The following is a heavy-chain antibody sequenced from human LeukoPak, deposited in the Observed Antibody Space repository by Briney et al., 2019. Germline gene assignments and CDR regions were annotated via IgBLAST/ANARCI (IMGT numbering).Heavy chain of an antibody. CDR1: GFTVSSNY. CDR2: IYGGGST. CDR3: ASSGIDYDFWSGTRWYYFDY. V-gene: IGHV3-53*01. Sequence: GGSLRLSCAASGFTVSSNYMSWVRQAPGKGLEWVSVIYGGGSTYYADSVKGRFTISRGNSKNTLYLQMNSLRAEDTAVYYCASSGIDYDFWSGTRWYYFDYWGQGTLVTVSS. J-gene: IGHJ4*02. D-gene: IGHD3-3*01.